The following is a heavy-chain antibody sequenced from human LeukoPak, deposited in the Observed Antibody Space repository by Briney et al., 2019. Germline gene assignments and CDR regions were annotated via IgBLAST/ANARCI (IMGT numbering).Heavy chain of an antibody. CDR1: GFTVSSNY. CDR2: LYSDGST. Sequence: GGSLRLSCAASGFTVSSNYMSWVRQAPGKGLEWVSVLYSDGSTYYADSVKGRFTISRDNSKNTLYLQMNSLRAEDTAVYYCARRMIRDYYYMDVWGKGTTVTVSS. D-gene: IGHD3-22*01. CDR3: ARRMIRDYYYMDV. J-gene: IGHJ6*03. V-gene: IGHV3-53*01.